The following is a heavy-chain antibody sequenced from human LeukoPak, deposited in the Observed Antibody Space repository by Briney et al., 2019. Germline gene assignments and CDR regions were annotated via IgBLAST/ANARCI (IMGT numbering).Heavy chain of an antibody. CDR1: GYNFNSHH. J-gene: IGHJ6*02. CDR3: ARDSGNFRYDMDV. V-gene: IGHV1-46*02. CDR2: NFSHDGST. D-gene: IGHD3-10*01. Sequence: ASVKVSCKTSGYNFNSHHVHWVRQAPGQGLEWMGINFSHDGSTSNTQKFQGRVTMTRDTSTSTVYMELCSLRSEDTAVYYCARDSGNFRYDMDVWGQGTTVIVSS.